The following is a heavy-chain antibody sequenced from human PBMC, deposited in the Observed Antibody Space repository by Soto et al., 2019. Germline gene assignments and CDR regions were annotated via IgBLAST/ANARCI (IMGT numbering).Heavy chain of an antibody. J-gene: IGHJ3*02. D-gene: IGHD3-16*01. V-gene: IGHV4-59*01. CDR1: GGSISSYY. CDR3: ARDRGLWGLHLGELYGPDAFDI. Sequence: SETLSLTCTVSGGSISSYYWSWIRQPPGKGLEWIGYIYYSGSTNYNPSLKSRVTISVDTSKNQFSLKLSSVTAADTAVYYCARDRGLWGLHLGELYGPDAFDIWGQGTMVTVSS. CDR2: IYYSGST.